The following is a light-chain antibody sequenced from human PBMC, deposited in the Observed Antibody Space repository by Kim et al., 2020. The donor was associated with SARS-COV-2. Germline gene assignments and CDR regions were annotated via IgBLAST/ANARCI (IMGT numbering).Light chain of an antibody. J-gene: IGKJ2*01. CDR3: QQEESRPLYT. Sequence: SPGARAPLARRASKSVSSSQLAWYQQKPGPAPRLSIYDTASRASGIPDRFRGSGSGTDFTLTISRLGPEDLAVYYCQQEESRPLYTFGQGTELEI. CDR1: KSVSSSQ. V-gene: IGKV3-20*01. CDR2: DTA.